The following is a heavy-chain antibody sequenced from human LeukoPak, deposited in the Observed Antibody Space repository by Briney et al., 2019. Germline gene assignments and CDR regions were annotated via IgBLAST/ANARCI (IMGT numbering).Heavy chain of an antibody. Sequence: GGSLRLSCAASGFRFSTYSMHWVRQAPGKGLEWVAVIWYDGSNKYYADSVKGRFTISRDNSKNTLYLQMNSLRAEDTAVYYCARDHDGSGWYIGYWGQGTLVTVSS. CDR3: ARDHDGSGWYIGY. D-gene: IGHD6-19*01. V-gene: IGHV3-33*08. CDR2: IWYDGSNK. J-gene: IGHJ4*02. CDR1: GFRFSTYS.